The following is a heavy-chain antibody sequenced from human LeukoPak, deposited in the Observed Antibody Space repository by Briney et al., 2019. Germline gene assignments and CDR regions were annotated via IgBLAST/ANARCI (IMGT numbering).Heavy chain of an antibody. J-gene: IGHJ4*02. Sequence: GASVKVSCKASGYSFTRYAMNWVRQAPGQGLEWMGWINTKTGNSTYAQGFTGRIVFSLDTSVNTAYLQISSLKADDTAVYYCASWDYYGLGNYPDSWGQGTLVTVSS. V-gene: IGHV7-4-1*02. CDR2: INTKTGNS. D-gene: IGHD3-10*01. CDR3: ASWDYYGLGNYPDS. CDR1: GYSFTRYA.